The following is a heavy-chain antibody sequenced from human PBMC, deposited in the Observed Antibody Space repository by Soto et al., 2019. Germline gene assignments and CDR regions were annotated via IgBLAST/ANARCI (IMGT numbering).Heavy chain of an antibody. D-gene: IGHD4-17*01. CDR2: PYWGDDK. J-gene: IGHJ4*02. V-gene: IGHV2-5*02. CDR1: GFSLSTSGVG. Sequence: QITLKESGPTLVKPTQTLTLTCNLSGFSLSTSGVGVGWFRQPPGTALEWLALPYWGDDKRSRPSLKNRLTGTTDTSEHQVVLTMTNLDPVDTATYFCDYSTQLTVTTSYFASWAPGPQVTVSS. CDR3: DYSTQLTVTTSYFAS.